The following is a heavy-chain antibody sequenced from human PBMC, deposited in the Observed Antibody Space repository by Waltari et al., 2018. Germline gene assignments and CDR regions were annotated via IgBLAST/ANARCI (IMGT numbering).Heavy chain of an antibody. J-gene: IGHJ5*02. D-gene: IGHD6-25*01. CDR2: LGGDGQTT. CDR1: GFTFSRQA. V-gene: IGHV3-23*01. Sequence: EVQLLESGGNLVQPGGSVRLSCAASGFTFSRQAMGWVRQSPATGLDWVQSLGGDGQTTTYADSVGGRFTISRDTSKNILYLQMNSLRINDTATYYCALGSAAQGSWGQGTLVTVSS. CDR3: ALGSAAQGS.